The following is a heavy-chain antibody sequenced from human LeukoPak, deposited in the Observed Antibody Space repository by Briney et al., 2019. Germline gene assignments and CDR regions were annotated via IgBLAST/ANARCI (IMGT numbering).Heavy chain of an antibody. D-gene: IGHD5-18*01. CDR2: IKQDRSEK. CDR3: ARENTAVPGGDC. V-gene: IGHV3-7*01. CDR1: GFTISPYW. Sequence: PGGSLRLSCAASGFTISPYWMSWVRQAPGKGLEWVANIKQDRSEKYYVDSVKGRFAISRNNAKNSVYLQMNGLRAEDTAVYYCARENTAVPGGDCWGQGTLVTVSS. J-gene: IGHJ4*02.